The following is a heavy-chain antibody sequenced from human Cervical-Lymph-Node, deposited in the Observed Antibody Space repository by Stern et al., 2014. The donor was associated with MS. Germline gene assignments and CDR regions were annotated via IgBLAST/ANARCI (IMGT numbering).Heavy chain of an antibody. Sequence: QVQLVQSGAEVKKTGASVKVSCKASGYTFTGYYIHWVRQAPGQGLEWMGWINPNSGGTNYAQKFQGRVTLSRDTSISTAYMELSRLRSDDTAVYFCARGGMGYCSSTNCYTDFDYWGQGTLVTVSS. D-gene: IGHD2-2*02. CDR3: ARGGMGYCSSTNCYTDFDY. V-gene: IGHV1-2*02. J-gene: IGHJ4*02. CDR2: INPNSGGT. CDR1: GYTFTGYY.